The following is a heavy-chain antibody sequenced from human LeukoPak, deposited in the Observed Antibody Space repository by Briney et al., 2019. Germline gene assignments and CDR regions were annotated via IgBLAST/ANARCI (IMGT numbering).Heavy chain of an antibody. CDR2: INHSGST. Sequence: PSETLSLTCAVYGGSFSGYYWSWIRQPPGKGLEWIGEINHSGSTNYNPSLKSRVTISLDTSQNQFSLKLSSVTAADTAVYYCARQPRGYSYGYFFDYWGQGTLVTVSS. CDR3: ARQPRGYSYGYFFDY. J-gene: IGHJ4*02. V-gene: IGHV4-34*01. CDR1: GGSFSGYY. D-gene: IGHD5-18*01.